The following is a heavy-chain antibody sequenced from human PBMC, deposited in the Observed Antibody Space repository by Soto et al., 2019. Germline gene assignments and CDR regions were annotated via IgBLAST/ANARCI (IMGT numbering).Heavy chain of an antibody. CDR2: ISGSGGST. CDR1: GFTFSSYV. D-gene: IGHD2-2*01. V-gene: IGHV3-23*01. Sequence: EVQLLESGGGLVQPGGSLRLSCAASGFTFSSYVMSWVRQAPGKGLEWVSGISGSGGSTYYADSVKGRFTISRDNSKNTLYLQMNSLRAEDTAVYYCAKYVRVQADIIYYYRGLDVWGQGTTVTVSS. CDR3: AKYVRVQADIIYYYRGLDV. J-gene: IGHJ6*02.